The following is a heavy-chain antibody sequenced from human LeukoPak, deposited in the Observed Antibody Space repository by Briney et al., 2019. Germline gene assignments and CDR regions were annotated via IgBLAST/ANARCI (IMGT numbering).Heavy chain of an antibody. CDR1: GFTFSSYA. J-gene: IGHJ4*02. CDR3: AKDQRYFDWSNFDY. CDR2: ISGSGGST. Sequence: GGSLRLSCAASGFTFSSYAMSWVCQAPGKGLEWVSAISGSGGSTYYADSVKGRFTISRDNSKNTLYLQMNSLRAEDTAVYYCAKDQRYFDWSNFDYWGQGTLVTVSS. V-gene: IGHV3-23*01. D-gene: IGHD3-9*01.